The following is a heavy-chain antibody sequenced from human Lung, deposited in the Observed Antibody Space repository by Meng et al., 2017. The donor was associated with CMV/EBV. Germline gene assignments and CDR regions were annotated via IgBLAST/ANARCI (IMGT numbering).Heavy chain of an antibody. V-gene: IGHV4-39*01. CDR3: ARQTDTEGIAAAHDF. Sequence: SETLSLXXTVSGGSISSSSYYWGWIRQPPGKGLEWIGSIYYSGSTYYNPALKSRVTISVDTSKNQFSLKLSSVTAADTAVYYCARQTDTEGIAAAHDFWGQGTXVTVSS. CDR2: IYYSGST. J-gene: IGHJ6*02. D-gene: IGHD6-13*01. CDR1: GGSISSSSYY.